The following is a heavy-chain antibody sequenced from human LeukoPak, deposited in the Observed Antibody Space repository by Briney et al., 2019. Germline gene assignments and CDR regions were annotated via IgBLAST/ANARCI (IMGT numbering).Heavy chain of an antibody. V-gene: IGHV3-15*01. CDR3: TGVSRSSWYDY. CDR1: GFTFSNAW. Sequence: GGSLRLSCAASGFTFSNAWMSWVRQAPGKGLEWVGRIKSKTDGGTPDYAATVKGTLTISRDDSKNTLYLPMNSLKAEDTAVYYCTGVSRSSWYDYWGQGTLVTVSS. CDR2: IKSKTDGGTP. D-gene: IGHD6-13*01. J-gene: IGHJ4*02.